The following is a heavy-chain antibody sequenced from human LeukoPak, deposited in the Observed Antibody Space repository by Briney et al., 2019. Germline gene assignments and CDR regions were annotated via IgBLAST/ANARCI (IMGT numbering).Heavy chain of an antibody. V-gene: IGHV4-39*07. CDR1: GGSISSSSYY. Sequence: SETLSLTCTVSGGSISSSSYYWGWIRQPPGKGLEWIGSIYHSGSTYYNPSLKSRVTISVDTSKNQFSLKLSSVTAADTAVYYCALGAGYCSSTSCYRAFDIWGQGTMVTVSS. CDR3: ALGAGYCSSTSCYRAFDI. J-gene: IGHJ3*02. CDR2: IYHSGST. D-gene: IGHD2-2*02.